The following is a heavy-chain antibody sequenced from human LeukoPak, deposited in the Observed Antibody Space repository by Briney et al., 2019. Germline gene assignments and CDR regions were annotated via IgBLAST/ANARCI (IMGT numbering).Heavy chain of an antibody. CDR3: ARDGGRTSSDAVEI. J-gene: IGHJ3*02. V-gene: IGHV4-59*01. Sequence: PSETLSLTCTVSGGSISSYYWSRIRQPPGKGLEWIGYIYYSGSTNYNPSLKSRVTISVDTSKNQFSLKLSSVTAADTAVYYCARDGGRTSSDAVEIWGQGTMVTVSS. D-gene: IGHD2-2*01. CDR2: IYYSGST. CDR1: GGSISSYY.